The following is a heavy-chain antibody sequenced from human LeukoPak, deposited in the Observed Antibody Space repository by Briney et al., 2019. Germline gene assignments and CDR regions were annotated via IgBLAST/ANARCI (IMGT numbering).Heavy chain of an antibody. D-gene: IGHD3-10*01. V-gene: IGHV1-46*01. CDR2: INPSGGST. CDR1: GYTFTSYY. CDR3: ARDPGSRADLWYFDL. Sequence: GASVKVSCKASGYTFTSYYMHWVRQAPGQGLEWMGIINPSGGSTSYAQKFQGRVTMTRDTSTSTVYMELSSLRSEGTAVYYCARDPGSRADLWYFDLWGRGALVTVSS. J-gene: IGHJ2*01.